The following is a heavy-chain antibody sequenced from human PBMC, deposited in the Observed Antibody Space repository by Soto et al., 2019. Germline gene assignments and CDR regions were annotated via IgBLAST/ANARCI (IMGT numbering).Heavy chain of an antibody. CDR1: GFTFSLSA. CDR3: AKGPEYDILTGCDY. J-gene: IGHJ4*02. V-gene: IGHV3-23*01. CDR2: LSGGGSTT. Sequence: EVQLLESGGGFVQPGESLRLSCAASGFTFSLSAMSWVRQAPGRGLDWVSSLSGGGSTTDYADSVKGRFTISRDNSKNTVHLQMNSLRAEDTAAYYCAKGPEYDILTGCDYWGQGALVTVSS. D-gene: IGHD3-9*01.